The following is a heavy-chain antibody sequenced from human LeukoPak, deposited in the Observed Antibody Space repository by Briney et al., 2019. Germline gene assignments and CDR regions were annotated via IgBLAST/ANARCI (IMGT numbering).Heavy chain of an antibody. CDR3: ARAMTDNYYYGMDV. CDR2: INWNGGST. J-gene: IGHJ6*02. D-gene: IGHD2-21*02. Sequence: GGSLRLSCAASGFTFDDYGMTWVRQAPGKGLEWVSGINWNGGSTGYADSVKGRFTISRDNAKNSLYLQMNSLRAEDTAFYYCARAMTDNYYYGMDVWGQGTTATVSS. CDR1: GFTFDDYG. V-gene: IGHV3-20*04.